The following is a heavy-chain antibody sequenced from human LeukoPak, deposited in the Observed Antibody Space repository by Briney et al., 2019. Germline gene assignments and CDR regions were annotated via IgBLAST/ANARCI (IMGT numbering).Heavy chain of an antibody. J-gene: IGHJ4*02. CDR1: GFTFSTYW. CDR3: ARDRGPNTFDY. Sequence: SGGSLRLSCAASGFTFSTYWMSWVRQAPGKGLEWVASIKNDGSEKYYVDSVKGRFTVSRDNAKNSVFLQMNSLRAEDTAVCYCARDRGPNTFDYWGQGTLVTVSS. V-gene: IGHV3-7*03. CDR2: IKNDGSEK. D-gene: IGHD5-12*01.